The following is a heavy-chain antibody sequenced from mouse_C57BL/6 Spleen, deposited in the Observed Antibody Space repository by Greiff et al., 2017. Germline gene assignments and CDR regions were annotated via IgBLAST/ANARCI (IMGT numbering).Heavy chain of an antibody. D-gene: IGHD1-1*01. CDR1: GYTFTSYW. CDR2: IYPSDSET. CDR3: ARHYGSRWYAMDY. V-gene: IGHV1-61*01. Sequence: VQLQQPGAELVRPGSSVKLSCKASGYTFTSYWMDWVKQRPGQGLEWIGNIYPSDSETHYNQKFKDKATLTVSQSSSTAYMQLSSLTSEDSAVYFCARHYGSRWYAMDYWGQGTSVTVSS. J-gene: IGHJ4*01.